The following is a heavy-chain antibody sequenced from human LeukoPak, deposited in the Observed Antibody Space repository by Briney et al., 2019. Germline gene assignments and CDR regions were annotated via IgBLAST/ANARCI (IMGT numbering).Heavy chain of an antibody. Sequence: PGGPLRLSCAASGFTFSSYWMSWVRQAPGKGLEWVANIKQDGGEKYSVDSVKGRFTISRDNAKKSLYLQMNSLRAEDTAVYYCARGVDYGDRGDYWGQGTLVTVSP. J-gene: IGHJ4*02. D-gene: IGHD4-17*01. CDR2: IKQDGGEK. V-gene: IGHV3-7*03. CDR1: GFTFSSYW. CDR3: ARGVDYGDRGDY.